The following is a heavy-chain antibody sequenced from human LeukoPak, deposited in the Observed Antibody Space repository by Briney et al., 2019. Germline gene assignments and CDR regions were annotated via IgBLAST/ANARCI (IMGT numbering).Heavy chain of an antibody. CDR3: ARDPSIQVGANGMDV. V-gene: IGHV3-30*03. CDR1: GFTFSSYG. CDR2: ISYDGSNK. Sequence: QPGGSLRLSCAASGFTFSSYGMHWVRQAPGKGLEWVAVISYDGSNKYYADSVKGRFTISRDNSKNTLYLQMNSLRAEDTAVYYCARDPSIQVGANGMDVWGQGTTVTVSS. D-gene: IGHD1-26*01. J-gene: IGHJ6*02.